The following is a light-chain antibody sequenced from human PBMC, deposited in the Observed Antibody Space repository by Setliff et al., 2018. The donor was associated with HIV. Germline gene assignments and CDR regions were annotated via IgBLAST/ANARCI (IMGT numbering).Light chain of an antibody. CDR1: SSDIGGYNF. CDR3: SSYTSSSTDV. J-gene: IGLJ1*01. V-gene: IGLV2-14*03. Sequence: QSALAQPASVSGSPGQSITISCTGTSSDIGGYNFVSWYQQYPGEAPKLIISDNTKRPSGVSDRFSASKSGNTASLTISGLRAEDEADYYCSSYTSSSTDVFGLGTKATVL. CDR2: DNT.